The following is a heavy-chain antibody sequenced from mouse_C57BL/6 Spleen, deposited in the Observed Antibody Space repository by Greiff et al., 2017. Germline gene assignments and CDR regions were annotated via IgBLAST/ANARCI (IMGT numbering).Heavy chain of an antibody. J-gene: IGHJ3*01. D-gene: IGHD2-4*01. CDR2: INPSSGYT. Sequence: LVESGAELARPGASVKMSCKASGYTFTSYTMHWVKQRPGQGLEWIGYINPSSGYTKYNQKFKDKATLTADKSSSTAYMQLSSPTSEDSAVYYCAVRDYDGGFAYWGQGTLVTVSA. V-gene: IGHV1-4*01. CDR1: GYTFTSYT. CDR3: AVRDYDGGFAY.